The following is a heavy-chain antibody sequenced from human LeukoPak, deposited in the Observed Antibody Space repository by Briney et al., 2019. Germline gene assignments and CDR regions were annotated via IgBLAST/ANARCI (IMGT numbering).Heavy chain of an antibody. Sequence: SETLSLTCTVSGGSISSYYWSWIRQPPGKGLEWIGYIYYSGSTNYNPSLKSRVTISVDTSKNQFSLKLSSVTAADTAVYYCARDRNAEDLDAFDIWGQGTMVTVSS. CDR3: ARDRNAEDLDAFDI. CDR2: IYYSGST. D-gene: IGHD2-15*01. V-gene: IGHV4-59*12. CDR1: GGSISSYY. J-gene: IGHJ3*02.